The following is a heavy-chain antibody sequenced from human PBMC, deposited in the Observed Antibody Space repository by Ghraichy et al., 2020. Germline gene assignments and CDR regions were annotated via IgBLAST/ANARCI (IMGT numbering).Heavy chain of an antibody. CDR2: INHSGST. J-gene: IGHJ5*02. V-gene: IGHV4-34*01. CDR3: ATSPTRSGTIRGRCFDP. CDR1: GGSFSGYY. D-gene: IGHD1-26*01. Sequence: GSLRLSCAVYGGSFSGYYCVWIRQPPGKGLEWIGEINHSGSTNYNPSLKSRVTISVDTSKNQFSLRLSSVTAADTAVYYCATSPTRSGTIRGRCFDPWGQGTLVTVSS.